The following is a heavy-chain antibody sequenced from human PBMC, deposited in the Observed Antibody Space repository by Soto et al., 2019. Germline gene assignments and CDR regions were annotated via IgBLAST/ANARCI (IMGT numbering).Heavy chain of an antibody. CDR2: INPSGGST. V-gene: IGHV1-46*03. J-gene: IGHJ3*02. D-gene: IGHD2-15*01. CDR1: GYTFTSYY. CDR3: ARDRKGIVGIDAFDI. Sequence: ASVKVCCKASGYTFTSYYMHWVRQAPGQGLEWMGIINPSGGSTSYAQKFQGRVTMTRDTSTSTVYMELSSLRSEDTAVYYCARDRKGIVGIDAFDIWGQGTMVSVSS.